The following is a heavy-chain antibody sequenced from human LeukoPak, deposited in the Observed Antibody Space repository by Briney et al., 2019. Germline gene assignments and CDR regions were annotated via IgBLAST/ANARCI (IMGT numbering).Heavy chain of an antibody. CDR1: GFTFSSYG. CDR2: ISYDGSNK. D-gene: IGHD3-10*01. CDR3: AKDQVVRGVIPYYYYGMDV. Sequence: GGSLRLSCAASGFTFSSYGMHWVRQAPGKGLEWVAVISYDGSNKYYADSVKGRFTISRDNSKNTLYLQMNSLRAEDTAVYYCAKDQVVRGVIPYYYYGMDVWGQGTTVTVSS. J-gene: IGHJ6*02. V-gene: IGHV3-30*18.